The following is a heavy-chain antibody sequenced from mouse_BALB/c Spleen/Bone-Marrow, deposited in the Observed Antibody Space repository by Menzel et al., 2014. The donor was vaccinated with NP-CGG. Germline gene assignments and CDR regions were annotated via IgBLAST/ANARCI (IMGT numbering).Heavy chain of an antibody. CDR3: ADGYGDFDY. D-gene: IGHD2-2*01. J-gene: IGHJ2*01. CDR2: ISYSGNT. V-gene: IGHV3-8*02. Sequence: EVKLEESGPSLVKPSQTLSLTCSVTGASITTGYWNWIRTFPGNKLEYMGYISYSGNTYYNPSLRGRVSITRDTSKNQYYLQLNSVTSEDTATYYCADGYGDFDYWGHGTTLTVSS. CDR1: GASITTGY.